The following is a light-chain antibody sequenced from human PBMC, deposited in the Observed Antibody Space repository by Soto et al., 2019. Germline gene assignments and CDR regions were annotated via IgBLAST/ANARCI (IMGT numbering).Light chain of an antibody. CDR1: SSNIGAGYD. V-gene: IGLV1-40*01. Sequence: VLTQPPSVPGAPGQRVTISCSGSSSNIGAGYDVQWYRQFPGTAPKLIIYANSDRPSGVPDRFSGSKSGTSASLAITGLQAEDEADYYCQSYDSSLIVSKVFGTGTKVTVL. J-gene: IGLJ1*01. CDR2: ANS. CDR3: QSYDSSLIVSKV.